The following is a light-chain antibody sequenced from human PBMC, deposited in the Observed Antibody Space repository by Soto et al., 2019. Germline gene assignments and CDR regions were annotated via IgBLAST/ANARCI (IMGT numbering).Light chain of an antibody. CDR2: DTT. Sequence: QAVVTQEPSLTVSPGGTVTLTCASSTGAVTKGFSPNWLQQRPGQPPRALIYDTTNKQSWTPARFSGSLLGGKAALTLSGAQPEDEADYYCLLSHGRARVFGGGTKLTVL. V-gene: IGLV7-43*01. J-gene: IGLJ3*02. CDR1: TGAVTKGFS. CDR3: LLSHGRARV.